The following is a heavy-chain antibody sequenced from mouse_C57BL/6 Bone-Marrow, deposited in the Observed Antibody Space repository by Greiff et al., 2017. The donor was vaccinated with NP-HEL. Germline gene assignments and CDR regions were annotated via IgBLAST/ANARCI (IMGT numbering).Heavy chain of an antibody. CDR1: GYTFTNYW. D-gene: IGHD2-5*01. J-gene: IGHJ3*01. Sequence: VKLVESGAELVRPGTSVKMSCKASGYTFTNYWIGWAKQRPGHGLEWIGDIYPGGGYTNYNEKFKGKATLTADKSSSTAYMQFSSLTSEDAAIYYCASSYYSNSAWFAYWGQGTLVTVSA. CDR2: IYPGGGYT. CDR3: ASSYYSNSAWFAY. V-gene: IGHV1-63*01.